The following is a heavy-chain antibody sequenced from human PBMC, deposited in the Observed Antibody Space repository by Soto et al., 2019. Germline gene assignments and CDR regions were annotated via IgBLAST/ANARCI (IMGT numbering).Heavy chain of an antibody. Sequence: GASVKVSCKVSGYTFTGYYMHWVRQAPGQGFEWMGWINPNSGGTTYAQKFQGRVTMTRDTSLSTAYMELSRLRSADTAVYYCARDRVATTVTTEGRDYYYYGMDVWGQGTTVTVSS. CDR1: GYTFTGYY. V-gene: IGHV1-2*02. J-gene: IGHJ6*02. D-gene: IGHD4-17*01. CDR3: ARDRVATTVTTEGRDYYYYGMDV. CDR2: INPNSGGT.